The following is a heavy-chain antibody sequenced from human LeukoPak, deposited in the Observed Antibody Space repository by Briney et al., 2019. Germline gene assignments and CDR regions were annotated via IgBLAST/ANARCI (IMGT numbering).Heavy chain of an antibody. CDR2: ISSSSSYI. V-gene: IGHV3-21*01. Sequence: SGGSLRLSCAASGFTFSSYSMNWVRQAPGKGLEWVSSISSSSSYIYYADSVKGRFTISRDNAKNSLYLQMNSLRAEDTAVYYCARIYYDSDGYYYGYFDYWGQGTLATVSS. D-gene: IGHD3-22*01. CDR1: GFTFSSYS. CDR3: ARIYYDSDGYYYGYFDY. J-gene: IGHJ4*02.